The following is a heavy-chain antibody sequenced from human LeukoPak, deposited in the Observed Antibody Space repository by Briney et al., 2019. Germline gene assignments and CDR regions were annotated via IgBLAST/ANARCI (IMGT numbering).Heavy chain of an antibody. D-gene: IGHD3-3*01. CDR3: ARALGVVTYFDY. CDR1: GGSISSYY. Sequence: SETLSLTCTVSGGSISSYYWSWIRQPPGKGLEWIGYFYYSGSTNYNPSLKSRVTISVDTSKNQFSLKLSSVTAADTAVYYCARALGVVTYFDYWGQGTLVTVSS. V-gene: IGHV4-59*01. J-gene: IGHJ4*02. CDR2: FYYSGST.